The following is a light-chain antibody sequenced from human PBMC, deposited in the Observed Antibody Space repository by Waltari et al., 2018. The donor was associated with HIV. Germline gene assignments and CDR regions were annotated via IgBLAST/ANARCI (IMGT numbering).Light chain of an antibody. Sequence: QSLLTQPPSVSGVPGQRVTISCTGSSSNIGAGFDVHWYQQLPGTVPKLLIYGNSNRPSGVPHRFSGSKSGTSASLAITGLQAEDEADYYCQSYDRSLSGYVVFGGGTKLTVL. J-gene: IGLJ2*01. CDR3: QSYDRSLSGYVV. CDR1: SSNIGAGFD. CDR2: GNS. V-gene: IGLV1-40*01.